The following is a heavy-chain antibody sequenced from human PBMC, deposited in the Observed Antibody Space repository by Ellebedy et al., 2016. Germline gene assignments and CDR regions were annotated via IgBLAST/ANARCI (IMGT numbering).Heavy chain of an antibody. Sequence: SLKISXAASGFTFDDYAMHWVRLVSGRGLEWVSGISWNSGSIDYADSVKGRFTISRDNAKNSLYLQMNSLRAEDTALYYCAKDHGWAAAAALGSEGFDYWGQGTLVTVSS. CDR3: AKDHGWAAAAALGSEGFDY. D-gene: IGHD6-13*01. CDR2: ISWNSGSI. J-gene: IGHJ4*02. V-gene: IGHV3-9*01. CDR1: GFTFDDYA.